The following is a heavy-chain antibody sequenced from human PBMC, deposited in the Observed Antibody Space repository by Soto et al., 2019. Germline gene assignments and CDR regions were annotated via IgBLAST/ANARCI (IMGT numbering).Heavy chain of an antibody. V-gene: IGHV3-53*02. CDR3: ARVDTYDYYYSMDV. J-gene: IGHJ6*02. CDR2: VYSSGTT. CDR1: GLAVTSNY. Sequence: EVQLEETGGGLIQPGGSLSLSCAASGLAVTSNYMSWVRQAPGKGLEWVSIVYSSGTTYYADSVKGRFTFSRDKSKNRIYLQMRNLRAEDTAVYYCARVDTYDYYYSMDVWGQGTTVTVSS. D-gene: IGHD5-18*01.